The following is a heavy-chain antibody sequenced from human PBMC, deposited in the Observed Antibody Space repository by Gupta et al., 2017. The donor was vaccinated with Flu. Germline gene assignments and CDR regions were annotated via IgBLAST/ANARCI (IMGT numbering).Heavy chain of an antibody. J-gene: IGHJ6*02. Sequence: EVQLVESGGGLVQPGGSLRLSCAASGFTFSSYEMNWVRQAPGKGLEWVSYISSSGSTIYYADSVKGRFTISRDNAKNSLYLQMNSLRAEDTAVYYCARGLTHIYYYYGMDVWGQGTTVTVSS. CDR2: ISSSGSTI. V-gene: IGHV3-48*03. D-gene: IGHD7-27*01. CDR1: GFTFSSYE. CDR3: ARGLTHIYYYYGMDV.